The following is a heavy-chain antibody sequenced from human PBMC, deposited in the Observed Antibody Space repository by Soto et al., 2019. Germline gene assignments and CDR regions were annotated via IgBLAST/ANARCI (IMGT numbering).Heavy chain of an antibody. Sequence: GGSLRLSCAASGFTFDDYAMHWVRQAPGKGLEWVSGISWNSGSIGYADSVKGRFTISRDNAKNSLYLQMNSLRAEDTALYYCAKVLVATIRDDAFDIWGQGTMVTVSS. CDR1: GFTFDDYA. V-gene: IGHV3-9*01. J-gene: IGHJ3*02. CDR2: ISWNSGSI. D-gene: IGHD5-12*01. CDR3: AKVLVATIRDDAFDI.